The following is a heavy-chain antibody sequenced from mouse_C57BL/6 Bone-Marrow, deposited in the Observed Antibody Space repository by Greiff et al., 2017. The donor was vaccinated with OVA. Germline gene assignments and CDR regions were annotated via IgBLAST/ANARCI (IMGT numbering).Heavy chain of an antibody. CDR2: ISYDGSN. Sequence: EVQLQQSGPGLVKPSQSLSLTCSVTGYSITSGYYWNWIRQFPGNKLEWMGYISYDGSNNYNPSLKNRISITRDTSKNQFFLKLNSVTTEDTATYYCARDSSNYVDWYFDVWGTGTTVTVSS. CDR3: ARDSSNYVDWYFDV. D-gene: IGHD2-5*01. V-gene: IGHV3-6*01. J-gene: IGHJ1*03. CDR1: GYSITSGYY.